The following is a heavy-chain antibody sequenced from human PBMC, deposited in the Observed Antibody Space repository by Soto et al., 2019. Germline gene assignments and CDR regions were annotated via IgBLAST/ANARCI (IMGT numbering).Heavy chain of an antibody. V-gene: IGHV1-2*04. CDR1: GYTFTGYY. D-gene: IGHD3-3*01. CDR2: INPNSGGT. Sequence: ASVKVSCKASGYTFTGYYMHWVRQAPGQGLEWMGWINPNSGGTNYAQKFQGWVTMTRDTSISTAYMELSRLRSDDTAVYYCARDRREFWCGYLYYYYGMDVWGQGTTVTVSS. CDR3: ARDRREFWCGYLYYYYGMDV. J-gene: IGHJ6*02.